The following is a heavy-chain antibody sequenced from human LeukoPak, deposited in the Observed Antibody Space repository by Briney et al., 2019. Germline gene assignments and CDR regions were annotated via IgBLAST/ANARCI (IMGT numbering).Heavy chain of an antibody. CDR1: GFTFSSYW. Sequence: GGSLRLSCAASGFTFSSYWMTWVRQAPGKGLEWVATIKQDGSDKYYVDSVKGRFTISRDNAKNSLYLQMNSLRAEDTAVYYCARVGRGSSPTDYWGQGTLVTVSS. J-gene: IGHJ4*02. V-gene: IGHV3-7*01. D-gene: IGHD3-10*01. CDR2: IKQDGSDK. CDR3: ARVGRGSSPTDY.